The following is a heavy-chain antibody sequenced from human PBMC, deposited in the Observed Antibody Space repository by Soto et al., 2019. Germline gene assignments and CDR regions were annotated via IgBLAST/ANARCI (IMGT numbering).Heavy chain of an antibody. J-gene: IGHJ6*03. D-gene: IGHD1-20*01. V-gene: IGHV3-13*01. CDR2: IGTAGDT. CDR1: GFTFSSYD. Sequence: GVSLRLSCAASGFTFSSYDMHWVRQATGKGLEWVSAIGTAGDTYYPGSVKGRFTISRENAKNSLYLQMNSLRAGDTAVYYCARSVITGTPLDYYMDVWGKGTTVTVSS. CDR3: ARSVITGTPLDYYMDV.